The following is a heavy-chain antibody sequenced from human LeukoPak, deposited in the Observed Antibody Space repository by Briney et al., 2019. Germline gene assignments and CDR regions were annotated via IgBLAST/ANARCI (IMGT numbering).Heavy chain of an antibody. J-gene: IGHJ4*02. D-gene: IGHD3-10*01. CDR3: ARDYRGRLDY. CDR2: IWYDGSNK. V-gene: IGHV3-33*01. CDR1: GFTFSSYG. Sequence: PGRSLRLSCAASGFTFSSYGMHWVRQAPGKGLEWVAVIWYDGSNKYYADSVKGRFTISRDNSKDTLYLQMNSLRAEDTAVYYCARDYRGRLDYWGQGTLVTVSS.